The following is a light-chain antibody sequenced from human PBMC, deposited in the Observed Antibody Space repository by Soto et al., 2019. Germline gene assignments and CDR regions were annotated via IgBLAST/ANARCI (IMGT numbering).Light chain of an antibody. Sequence: EIVLTQSPGPLSLSPGERATLSCRASQSVTNYLAWYQQKPGQAPRLLIYDASNRATGIPARFSGSGSGTDFTLTISSLQPEDFSLYYCQQRSNWPLITFGQGTRLDIK. V-gene: IGKV3-11*01. CDR2: DAS. CDR3: QQRSNWPLIT. CDR1: QSVTNY. J-gene: IGKJ5*01.